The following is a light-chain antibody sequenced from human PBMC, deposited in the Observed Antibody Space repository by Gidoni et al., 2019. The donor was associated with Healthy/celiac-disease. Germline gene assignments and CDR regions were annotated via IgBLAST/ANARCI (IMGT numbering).Light chain of an antibody. CDR3: QQSYSTLALT. V-gene: IGKV1-39*01. CDR1: RSISSY. J-gene: IGKJ4*01. Sequence: DIQMTPSPSSLSASVGDRVTITCRASRSISSYLNWYQQKPGKAPKLLIYAASSLQSGVPSRFSGSGSGTDFTLTISSQQHEDFATYYCQQSYSTLALTFGGGTKVEIK. CDR2: AAS.